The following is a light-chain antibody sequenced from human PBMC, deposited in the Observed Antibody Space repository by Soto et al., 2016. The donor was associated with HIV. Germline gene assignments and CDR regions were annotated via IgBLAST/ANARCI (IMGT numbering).Light chain of an antibody. CDR3: QSADNSGAI. V-gene: IGLV3-25*03. CDR1: ALPDQY. Sequence: SYELTQLPSVSVSPGQTARITCSGDALPDQYAFWYQQKPGKAPVQVIYKDIKRPSGIPERFSGSRSGTTVTLTISGVQAEDEGDYYCQSADNSGAIFGGGTKLSVL. CDR2: KDI. J-gene: IGLJ2*01.